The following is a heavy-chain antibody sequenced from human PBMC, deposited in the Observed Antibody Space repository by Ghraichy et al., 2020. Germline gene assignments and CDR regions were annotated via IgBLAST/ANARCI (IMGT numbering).Heavy chain of an antibody. J-gene: IGHJ4*02. V-gene: IGHV1-69*13. CDR2: IIPIFGTA. CDR1: GGTFSSYA. Sequence: SVKVSCKASGGTFSSYAISWVRQAPGQGLEWMGGIIPIFGTANYAQKFQGRVTITADESTSTAYMELSSLRSEDTAVYYCASEPGGEIVGATIEVCWGQGTLVTVSS. D-gene: IGHD1-26*01. CDR3: ASEPGGEIVGATIEVC.